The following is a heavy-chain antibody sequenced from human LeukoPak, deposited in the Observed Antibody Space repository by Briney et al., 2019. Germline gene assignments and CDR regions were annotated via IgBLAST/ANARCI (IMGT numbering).Heavy chain of an antibody. CDR3: ARQGVISYYYYYYMDV. V-gene: IGHV3-48*02. CDR2: ISSSSSTI. Sequence: AGAPSIPCAAAGFTFSSNSINWVRQAPGKALERVSYISSSSSTIYYADSVKGRFTISRDNAKNSLYLQMNSLRDEDTAVYYCARQGVISYYYYYYMDVWGKGTTVTVSS. J-gene: IGHJ6*03. CDR1: GFTFSSNS. D-gene: IGHD3-16*02.